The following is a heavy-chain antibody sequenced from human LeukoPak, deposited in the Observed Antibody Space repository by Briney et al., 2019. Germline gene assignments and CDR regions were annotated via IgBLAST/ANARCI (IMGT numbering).Heavy chain of an antibody. J-gene: IGHJ4*02. V-gene: IGHV3-23*01. CDR1: GFTFSSYA. D-gene: IGHD1-26*01. CDR3: VGSYYFYFDY. Sequence: GGFLRLSCAASGFTFSSYAMSWVRQAPGKGLEWVSAISGSGGSTYYADSVKGRFTIFRDNSKNTLYLQMNSLRAEDTAVYYCVGSYYFYFDYWGQGTLVTVSS. CDR2: ISGSGGST.